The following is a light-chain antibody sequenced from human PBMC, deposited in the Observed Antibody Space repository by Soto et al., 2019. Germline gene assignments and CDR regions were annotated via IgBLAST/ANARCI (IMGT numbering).Light chain of an antibody. J-gene: IGKJ1*01. CDR2: GAS. Sequence: EIIMKQSPATVSVSPGERATLSCRAGKSVSSYLAWYQQKPGQAPRLLIYGASSRATGIPDRFSGSGSGTDFTLTISRLEPEDFAVYYCQQYVTSAETFGQGTKVDIK. CDR1: KSVSSY. V-gene: IGKV3-20*01. CDR3: QQYVTSAET.